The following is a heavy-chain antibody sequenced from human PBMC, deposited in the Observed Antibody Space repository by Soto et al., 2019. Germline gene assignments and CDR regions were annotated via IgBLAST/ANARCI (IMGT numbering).Heavy chain of an antibody. CDR3: ARSPPSMSSYYYTDV. CDR1: GFTFSSYS. CDR2: ISSSSSTI. Sequence: PGGSLRLSCAASGFTFSSYSMNWVRQAPGKGLEWVSYISSSSSTIYYADSVKGRFTISRDNAKNSLYLQMNSLRAEDTAVYYCARSPPSMSSYYYTDVWGKGTTVTV. V-gene: IGHV3-48*01. J-gene: IGHJ6*03.